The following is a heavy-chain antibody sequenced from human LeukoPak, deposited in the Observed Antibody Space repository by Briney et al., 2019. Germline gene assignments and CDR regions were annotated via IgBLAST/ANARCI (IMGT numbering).Heavy chain of an antibody. D-gene: IGHD3-3*01. CDR3: ARGHPPDYDFWSGHYYFDY. V-gene: IGHV3-21*01. Sequence: PGGSPRLSCAASGFTFSSYSMNWVRQAPGKGLEWVSSISSSSYIYYADSMKGRFTISRDNAKNSLYLQMNSLRAEDTAVYYCARGHPPDYDFWSGHYYFDYWGQGTLVTVSS. J-gene: IGHJ4*02. CDR1: GFTFSSYS. CDR2: ISSSSYI.